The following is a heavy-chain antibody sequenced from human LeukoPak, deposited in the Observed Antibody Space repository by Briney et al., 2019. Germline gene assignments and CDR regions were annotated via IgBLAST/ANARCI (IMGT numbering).Heavy chain of an antibody. V-gene: IGHV1-69*01. CDR3: ARAVPAAIRGNWFDP. D-gene: IGHD2-2*02. CDR2: IIPIFGTA. J-gene: IGHJ5*02. CDR1: GGTFSSYA. Sequence: SVKVSCKASGGTFSSYAISWARQAPGQGLEWVGGIIPIFGTANYAQKFQGRVTITADESTSTAYMELSSLRSEDTAVYYCARAVPAAIRGNWFDPWGQGTLVTVSS.